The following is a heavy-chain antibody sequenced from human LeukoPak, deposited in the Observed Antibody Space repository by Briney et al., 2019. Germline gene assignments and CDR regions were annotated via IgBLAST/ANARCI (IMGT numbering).Heavy chain of an antibody. J-gene: IGHJ6*02. D-gene: IGHD3-10*01. CDR3: TTDILYYGSGIYYYYGMDV. V-gene: IGHV3-73*01. Sequence: GGSLRLSCAASGFTFSGSAMHWVRQASGKGLEWVGRIRSKANSYATAYAASVKGRFTISRDDSKNTAYLQMNSLKTEDTAVYYCTTDILYYGSGIYYYYGMDVWGQGTTVTVSS. CDR2: IRSKANSYAT. CDR1: GFTFSGSA.